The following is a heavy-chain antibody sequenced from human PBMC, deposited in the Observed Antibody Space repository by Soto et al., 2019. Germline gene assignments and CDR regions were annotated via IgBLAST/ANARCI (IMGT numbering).Heavy chain of an antibody. CDR1: GFIFSGYW. V-gene: IGHV3-74*01. Sequence: PGGSLRLSCAASGFIFSGYWIHWVRQAPGKGLVWVSRINSDGSSTSYADSVKGRFTISRDNANDTLYLQMNSLRAEDTAVYYCARELDYSNYYYYGMDVWGQGTTVTVSS. D-gene: IGHD4-4*01. J-gene: IGHJ6*02. CDR2: INSDGSST. CDR3: ARELDYSNYYYYGMDV.